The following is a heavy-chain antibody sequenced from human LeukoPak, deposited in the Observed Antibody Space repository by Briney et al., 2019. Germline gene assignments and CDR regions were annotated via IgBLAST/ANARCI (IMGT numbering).Heavy chain of an antibody. CDR1: GFTVSSNY. Sequence: GGSLRLSCTASGFTVSSNYMSWVRQAPGKGLEWVSGISGSGASTYYADSVKGRFTISRDNSKNILYLQMDSLRAEDTAVYYCAKQGVVATITRFDYWGQGTLVTVSS. V-gene: IGHV3-23*01. D-gene: IGHD5-12*01. CDR2: ISGSGAST. CDR3: AKQGVVATITRFDY. J-gene: IGHJ4*02.